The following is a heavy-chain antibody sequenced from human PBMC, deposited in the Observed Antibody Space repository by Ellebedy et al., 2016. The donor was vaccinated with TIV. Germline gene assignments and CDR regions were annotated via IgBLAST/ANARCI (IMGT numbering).Heavy chain of an antibody. V-gene: IGHV3-23*01. CDR3: AKTASKGRGWGTPIDY. CDR1: GFTFSNYA. D-gene: IGHD6-19*01. Sequence: GESLKISCAASGFTFSNYAMSWVRQAPGKGLEWVSALGGSSENTYYADSVQGRFTISRDNSENTLYLQMNSLRAEDTAVYYCAKTASKGRGWGTPIDYWGQGTLVTVSS. CDR2: LGGSSENT. J-gene: IGHJ4*02.